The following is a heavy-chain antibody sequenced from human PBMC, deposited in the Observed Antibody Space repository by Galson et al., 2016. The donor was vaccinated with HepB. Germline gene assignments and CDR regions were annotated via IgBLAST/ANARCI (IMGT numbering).Heavy chain of an antibody. CDR1: GFTFIAHW. CDR2: IREDGIVS. D-gene: IGHD3-10*01. J-gene: IGHJ4*02. Sequence: SLRLSCAASGFTFIAHWMNWVRQAPGKGLEWVANIREDGIVSYFAESVRGRFTISRDNAKNSLYRQMNGLRVDEMVVYYCSREMAGSYFDWGQGTLVTGPS. CDR3: SREMAGSYFD. V-gene: IGHV3-7*01.